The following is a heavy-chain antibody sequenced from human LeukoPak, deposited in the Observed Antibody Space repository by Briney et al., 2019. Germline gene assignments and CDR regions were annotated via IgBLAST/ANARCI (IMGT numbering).Heavy chain of an antibody. V-gene: IGHV3-11*04. CDR1: GFTFSDYY. Sequence: PGGSLRLSCEASGFTFSDYYMSWIRQAPGQGLEWVSYISSSGSTKYYADSVKGRFTISRDNSKNTLYLQMNSLRGEDTAVYYCARGQLLLEGYFYYMDVWGEGTTVTVSS. D-gene: IGHD2-2*01. CDR3: ARGQLLLEGYFYYMDV. CDR2: ISSSGSTK. J-gene: IGHJ6*03.